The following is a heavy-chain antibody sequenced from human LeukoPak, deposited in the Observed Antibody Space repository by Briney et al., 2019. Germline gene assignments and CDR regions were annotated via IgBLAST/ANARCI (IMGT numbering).Heavy chain of an antibody. CDR3: ARRQRYASYYGSGSSLFDY. D-gene: IGHD3-10*01. Sequence: SETLSLTCTVSGGSISSGSYYWSWIRQPAGKGLEWIGRIYTSGSTNYNPSLKSRVTISVDTSKNQFSLKLSSVTAADTAVYYCARRQRYASYYGSGSSLFDYWGQGTLVTVSS. V-gene: IGHV4-61*02. CDR1: GGSISSGSYY. J-gene: IGHJ4*02. CDR2: IYTSGST.